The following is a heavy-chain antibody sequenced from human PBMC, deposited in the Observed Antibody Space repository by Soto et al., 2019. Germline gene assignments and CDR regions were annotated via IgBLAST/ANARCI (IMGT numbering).Heavy chain of an antibody. V-gene: IGHV3-73*01. CDR2: IRSKANSYAT. D-gene: IGHD4-17*01. J-gene: IGHJ6*02. CDR1: GFTFSGSA. CDR3: TRLFLYGGPADIDV. Sequence: GGSLRLSCAASGFTFSGSAMHWVRQASGKGLEWVGRIRSKANSYATAYAASVKGRFTISRDDSKNTAYLQMNSLKTEDTAVYYCTRLFLYGGPADIDVWGQGTTVTVSS.